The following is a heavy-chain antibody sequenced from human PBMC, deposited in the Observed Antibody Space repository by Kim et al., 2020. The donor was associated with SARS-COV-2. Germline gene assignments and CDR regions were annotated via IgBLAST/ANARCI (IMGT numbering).Heavy chain of an antibody. J-gene: IGHJ4*02. CDR1: GFTFSNYG. CDR3: AKGRIVVVTAPFDY. D-gene: IGHD2-21*02. Sequence: GGSLRLSCAASGFTFSNYGMSWVRQAPGKGLEWVSGISGSGGSTYYADSVKGRFTISRDNSKNTLYLQMNSLRAEDTAVYYCAKGRIVVVTAPFDYWGQGTLVTVSS. V-gene: IGHV3-23*01. CDR2: ISGSGGST.